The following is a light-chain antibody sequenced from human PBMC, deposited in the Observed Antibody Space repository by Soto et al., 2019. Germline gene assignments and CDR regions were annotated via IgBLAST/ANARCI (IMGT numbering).Light chain of an antibody. Sequence: DIQMTQSPSSLSASVGDRVTITCRASQSIISYLNWYQQKPGKAPKIMIYAASSLQSGVPSRLSGSGSGTDFTLTISCLQSEDFATYYCLQHNSYTITFGQGTRLEIK. V-gene: IGKV1-39*01. CDR1: QSIISY. CDR2: AAS. J-gene: IGKJ5*01. CDR3: LQHNSYTIT.